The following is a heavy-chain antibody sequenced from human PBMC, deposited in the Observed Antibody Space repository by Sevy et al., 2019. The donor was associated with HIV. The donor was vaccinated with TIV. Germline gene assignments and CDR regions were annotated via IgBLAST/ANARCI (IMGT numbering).Heavy chain of an antibody. D-gene: IGHD3-10*01. J-gene: IGHJ4*02. CDR3: AKSPKVRGVIIF. CDR2: ISGSGCST. CDR1: GFTFSSYA. V-gene: IGHV3-23*01. Sequence: GGSLRLSCAASGFTFSSYAMSWVRQAPGKGLEWVSAISGSGCSTYYADSVKARFTISSDNSNNTLYLQMNSLRAEDKAVYYCAKSPKVRGVIIFWGQGTLVTVSS.